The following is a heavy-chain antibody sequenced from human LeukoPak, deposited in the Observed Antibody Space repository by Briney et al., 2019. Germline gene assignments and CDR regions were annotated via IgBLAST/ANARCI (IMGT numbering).Heavy chain of an antibody. CDR3: ARSSITIFGVAKYDAFDI. D-gene: IGHD3-3*01. J-gene: IGHJ3*02. V-gene: IGHV5-51*01. Sequence: GESLKISCKGSGYSFTSYWIGWVRQMPGKGLEWMGIIYPGDSDTRYSPSFQGQVTISADKSISTAYLQWSSLKASDTAMYYCARSSITIFGVAKYDAFDIWGQGTMVTVSS. CDR1: GYSFTSYW. CDR2: IYPGDSDT.